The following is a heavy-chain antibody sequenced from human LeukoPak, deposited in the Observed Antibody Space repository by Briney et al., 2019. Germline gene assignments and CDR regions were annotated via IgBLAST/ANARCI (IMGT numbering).Heavy chain of an antibody. CDR3: AKSSYIASPIYLDS. CDR1: GFTFSSYA. D-gene: IGHD3-16*01. CDR2: ITGGGDTT. Sequence: GGSLRLSCAASGFTFSSYAMSWVRQAPGKGLEWVSTITGGGDTTYYADSVRGRFTISRDNSKNTLYLQMNSLRAEDTAVYYCAKSSYIASPIYLDSWGQGTLVTVSS. V-gene: IGHV3-23*01. J-gene: IGHJ4*02.